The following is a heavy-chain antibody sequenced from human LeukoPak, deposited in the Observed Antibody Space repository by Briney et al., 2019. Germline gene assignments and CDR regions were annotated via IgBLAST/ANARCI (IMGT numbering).Heavy chain of an antibody. J-gene: IGHJ4*02. CDR2: IYTSGNT. CDR1: GGSINSYY. V-gene: IGHV4-4*07. D-gene: IGHD2-2*01. Sequence: PSETLSLTCTVSGGSINSYYWSWIRQPAGKGLEWIGRIYTSGNTNYNPSLKSRVTMSVDTSKNQFSLRLSSVTAADTAVYYCAREWCSSTSCYGLQGWGQGTLVTVSS. CDR3: AREWCSSTSCYGLQG.